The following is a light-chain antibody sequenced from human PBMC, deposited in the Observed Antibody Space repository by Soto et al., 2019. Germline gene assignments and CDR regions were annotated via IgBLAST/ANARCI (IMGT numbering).Light chain of an antibody. CDR1: QSVSSY. CDR2: DAS. Sequence: EIVLTQSPSTLALSPGERATLSCRASQSVSSYLAWYQQKPGQAPRLLIYDASNRATGIPARLSGSGSGTDFTLTISSLEPEYFAVYYCQQRSNWITFGQGTRLEIK. CDR3: QQRSNWIT. J-gene: IGKJ5*01. V-gene: IGKV3-11*01.